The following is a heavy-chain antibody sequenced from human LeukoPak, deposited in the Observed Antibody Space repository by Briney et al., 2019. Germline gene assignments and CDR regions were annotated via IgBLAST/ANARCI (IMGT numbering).Heavy chain of an antibody. D-gene: IGHD2-21*02. Sequence: PSETLSLTCAVYGGSFSGYYWSWIRQPPGKGLEWIGEINHSGSTNYNPSLKSRVTISVDTSKNQFSLKLSSVTAADTAVYYCARGRRAYCGGDCYSLAFDIWGQGTMVTVSS. CDR2: INHSGST. J-gene: IGHJ3*02. V-gene: IGHV4-34*01. CDR3: ARGRRAYCGGDCYSLAFDI. CDR1: GGSFSGYY.